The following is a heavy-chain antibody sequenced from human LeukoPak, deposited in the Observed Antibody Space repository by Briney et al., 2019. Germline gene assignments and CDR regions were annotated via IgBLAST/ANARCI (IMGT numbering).Heavy chain of an antibody. J-gene: IGHJ4*02. CDR1: GFTFSRYW. V-gene: IGHV3-7*01. CDR3: ARRGYYFDY. Sequence: GGSLRLSCAASGFTFSRYWMSWVRQPPGRGLEWVANIKPDGSEKHYVDSVKGRFTISRANAKNSLYLQMNSLRAEDTAVYYCARRGYYFDYWGQGTLVTVSS. CDR2: IKPDGSEK.